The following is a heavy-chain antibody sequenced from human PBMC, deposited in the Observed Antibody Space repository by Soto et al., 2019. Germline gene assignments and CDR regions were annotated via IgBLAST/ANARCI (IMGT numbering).Heavy chain of an antibody. J-gene: IGHJ6*03. Sequence: PGGCLRLSCAASGFTFSSYWMHWVRQAPGKGLVWVSRINSDGSSTSYADSVKGRFTISRDNAKNTLYLQMNSLRAEDTAVYYCARRRITMVRNNYYYYMDVWGKGTTVTLSS. CDR2: INSDGSST. CDR1: GFTFSSYW. V-gene: IGHV3-74*01. D-gene: IGHD3-10*01. CDR3: ARRRITMVRNNYYYYMDV.